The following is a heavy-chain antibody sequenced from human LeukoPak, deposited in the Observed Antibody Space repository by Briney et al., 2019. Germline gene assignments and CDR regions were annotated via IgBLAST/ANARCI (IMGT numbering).Heavy chain of an antibody. Sequence: SETLSLTCSVSGGSISSYYWSWIRQPPGKGLEWIGYIYYSGSTNYNPSLKSRITISVDTSKNQFSLKLSSVTAADTAVYYCAKSGRRYYDSSGYYDSDFDYWGQGTLVTVSS. V-gene: IGHV4-59*01. CDR2: IYYSGST. D-gene: IGHD3-22*01. J-gene: IGHJ4*02. CDR3: AKSGRRYYDSSGYYDSDFDY. CDR1: GGSISSYY.